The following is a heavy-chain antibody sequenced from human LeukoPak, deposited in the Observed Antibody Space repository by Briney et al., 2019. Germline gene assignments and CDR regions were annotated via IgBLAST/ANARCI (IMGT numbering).Heavy chain of an antibody. D-gene: IGHD5-12*01. V-gene: IGHV1-2*06. CDR2: INPNSGGT. J-gene: IGHJ4*02. CDR1: GYTFTGYY. Sequence: ASVKVSCKASGYTFTGYYMHWVRQAPGQGLEWMGRINPNSGGTNYAQKFQGRVTMTRDTSISTAYMELSRLRSDDTAVYYCARSRGYSGWEDYWGQGTLVTVSS. CDR3: ARSRGYSGWEDY.